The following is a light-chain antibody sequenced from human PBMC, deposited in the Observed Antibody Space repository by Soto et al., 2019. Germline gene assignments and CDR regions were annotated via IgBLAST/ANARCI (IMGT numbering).Light chain of an antibody. CDR2: YAS. J-gene: IGKJ5*01. V-gene: IGKV3-15*01. Sequence: EILMTQSPATLSVSPGERATLSCRASQSVSNNLAWYQQKPGQAPRLLIYYASTRANGTPARFSGSGSGAEFTLTISRLQSEDFALYYCQQYNNWPPITFGQGTRLEI. CDR3: QQYNNWPPIT. CDR1: QSVSNN.